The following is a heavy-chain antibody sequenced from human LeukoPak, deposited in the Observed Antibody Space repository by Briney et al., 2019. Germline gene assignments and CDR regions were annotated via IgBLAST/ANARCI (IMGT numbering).Heavy chain of an antibody. CDR2: INPSGGST. CDR3: ARSIAYCGGDCYSYYFDY. J-gene: IGHJ4*02. CDR1: GYTFTSYY. D-gene: IGHD2-21*01. V-gene: IGHV1-46*01. Sequence: ASVKVSCKASGYTFTSYYMHWVRQAPGQGLEWMGIINPSGGSTSYAQKFQGRVTMTRDTSTSTVYMELSSLRSEDTAVYYCARSIAYCGGDCYSYYFDYWGQGTLVTVSS.